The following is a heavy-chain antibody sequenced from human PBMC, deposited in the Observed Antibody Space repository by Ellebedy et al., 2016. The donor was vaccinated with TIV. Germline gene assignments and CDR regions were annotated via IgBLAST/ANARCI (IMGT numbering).Heavy chain of an antibody. D-gene: IGHD5-24*01. CDR3: VKPIRDGYNSDFQY. V-gene: IGHV5-51*01. CDR1: GYTFIRSW. CDR2: IYPDDSDI. Sequence: KVSCKASGYTFIRSWIGWVRQMPGKGLEWMGIIYPDDSDIRYSPSFQGHVTISADKSINTAYLQWSRLKASDTAMYYCVKPIRDGYNSDFQYWGQGTLVTVSS. J-gene: IGHJ4*02.